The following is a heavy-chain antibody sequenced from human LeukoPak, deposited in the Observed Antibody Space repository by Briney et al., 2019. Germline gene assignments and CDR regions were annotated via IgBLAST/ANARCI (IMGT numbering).Heavy chain of an antibody. V-gene: IGHV1-18*01. Sequence: ASVKVSCKASGYTFTNFGISWVRQAPGQGLEWMGWISAYNGNTNYAQKLQGRVTMTTDTSTSTAYMELRSLRSDDTAVYYCARVGGLGRYYDSSGYRNDYWGQGTLVTVSS. J-gene: IGHJ4*02. CDR2: ISAYNGNT. CDR3: ARVGGLGRYYDSSGYRNDY. D-gene: IGHD3-22*01. CDR1: GYTFTNFG.